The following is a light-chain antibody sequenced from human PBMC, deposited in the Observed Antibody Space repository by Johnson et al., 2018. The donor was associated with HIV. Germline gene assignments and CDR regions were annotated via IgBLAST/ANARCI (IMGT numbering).Light chain of an antibody. CDR2: DNN. Sequence: QSVLTQPPSVSAAPGQRVTISCSGSSSNIGNNYVSWYQHLPGTAPKLLIYDNNKRPSGIPDRFSGSKSGTSATLGITGLQTGDEADYYCGTWDSSLSAAGVFGTGTKVTVL. CDR3: GTWDSSLSAAGV. J-gene: IGLJ1*01. CDR1: SSNIGNNY. V-gene: IGLV1-51*01.